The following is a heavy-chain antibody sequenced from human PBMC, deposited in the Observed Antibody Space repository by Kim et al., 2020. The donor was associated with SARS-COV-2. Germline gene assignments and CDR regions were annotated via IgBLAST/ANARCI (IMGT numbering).Heavy chain of an antibody. CDR1: GGSFSGYY. V-gene: IGHV4-34*01. J-gene: IGHJ4*02. CDR2: INHSGST. Sequence: SETLSLTCAVYGGSFSGYYWSWIRQPPGKGLEWIGEINHSGSTNYNPSLKSRVTISVDTSKNQFSLKLSSVTAADTAVYYCASIAAAGMGYWGQGTVVTVSS. CDR3: ASIAAAGMGY. D-gene: IGHD6-13*01.